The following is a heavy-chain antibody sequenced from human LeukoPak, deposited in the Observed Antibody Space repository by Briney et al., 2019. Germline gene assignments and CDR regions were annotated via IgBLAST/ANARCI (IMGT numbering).Heavy chain of an antibody. V-gene: IGHV3-30*02. CDR2: IRSDGSNK. J-gene: IGHJ4*02. CDR3: ARALAVAGRPFDY. D-gene: IGHD6-19*01. CDR1: GFTFSSYG. Sequence: GGSLRLSCAASGFTFSSYGMHWVRQAPGKGLEWVAFIRSDGSNKYYADSVRGRFTISRDNSKNTLYLQMNSLRAEDTAVYYCARALAVAGRPFDYWGQGTLVTVSS.